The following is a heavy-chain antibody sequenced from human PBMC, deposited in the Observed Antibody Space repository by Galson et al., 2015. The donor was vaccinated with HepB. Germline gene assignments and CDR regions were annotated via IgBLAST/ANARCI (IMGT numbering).Heavy chain of an antibody. D-gene: IGHD3-22*01. CDR2: INAGNGNT. Sequence: SVKVSCKASGYTFTSYAMHWVRQAPGQRLEWTGWINAGNGNTKYSQKFQGRVTITRDTSASTAYMELSSLRSEDTAVYYCAFNTMIVVTLYGMDVWGQGTTVTVSS. CDR3: AFNTMIVVTLYGMDV. J-gene: IGHJ6*02. CDR1: GYTFTSYA. V-gene: IGHV1-3*01.